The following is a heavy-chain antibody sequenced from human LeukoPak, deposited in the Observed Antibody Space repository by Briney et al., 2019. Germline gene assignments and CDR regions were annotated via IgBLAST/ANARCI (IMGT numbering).Heavy chain of an antibody. J-gene: IGHJ4*02. V-gene: IGHV4-39*01. Sequence: PSQTLSLTCTVSGGSISSSSYYWGWIRQPPGKGLEWIGSIYYSGSTYYNPSLKSRVTISVDTSKNQFSLKLSSVTAADTAVYYCARQEYFDWLNFDYWGQGTLVTVSS. CDR2: IYYSGST. CDR3: ARQEYFDWLNFDY. D-gene: IGHD3-9*01. CDR1: GGSISSSSYY.